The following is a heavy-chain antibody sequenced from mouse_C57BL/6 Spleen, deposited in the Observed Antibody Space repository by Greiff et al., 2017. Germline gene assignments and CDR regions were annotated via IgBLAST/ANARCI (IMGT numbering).Heavy chain of an antibody. V-gene: IGHV1-53*01. CDR1: GYTFTSYW. D-gene: IGHD3-2*02. J-gene: IGHJ3*01. CDR2: INTSNGGT. Sequence: QVQLQQPGTELVKPGASVKLSCKASGYTFTSYWMHWVKQRPGQGLEWIGNINTSNGGTNYNEKFKSKATLTVDKSSSTAYMQLSSLTSEHAAVYYCARSAGPHRLPSWFAYWGQGTLVSVSA. CDR3: ARSAGPHRLPSWFAY.